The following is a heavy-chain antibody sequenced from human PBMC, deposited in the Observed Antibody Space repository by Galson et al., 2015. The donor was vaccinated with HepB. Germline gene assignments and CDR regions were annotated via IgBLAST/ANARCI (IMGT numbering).Heavy chain of an antibody. J-gene: IGHJ4*02. CDR3: VRERELETTNCFDC. CDR2: IWDDVNNK. D-gene: IGHD1-1*01. Sequence: SLRLSCAASGFTFSHYGLHWVRQAPGKGLEWVAVIWDDVNNKSYADSVKGRFTISRDNSKNTLYLQMNSLRAEDTAVYYCVRERELETTNCFDCWGQGTLVTVSS. CDR1: GFTFSHYG. V-gene: IGHV3-33*01.